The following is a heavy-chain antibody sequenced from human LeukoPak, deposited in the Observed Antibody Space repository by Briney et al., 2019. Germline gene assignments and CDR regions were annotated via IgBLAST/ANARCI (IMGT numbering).Heavy chain of an antibody. J-gene: IGHJ3*02. CDR1: GYRFTSYW. Sequence: GESLQISSKASGYRFTSYWIGWVRQMPGKDLEWMGIIYPGDSDTRYSPSFQGQVTISADKSISTAYLQWSSLKASGTAMYYCARPEEHGDYVHDAFDIWGQGTMVTVSS. D-gene: IGHD4-17*01. CDR2: IYPGDSDT. CDR3: ARPEEHGDYVHDAFDI. V-gene: IGHV5-51*01.